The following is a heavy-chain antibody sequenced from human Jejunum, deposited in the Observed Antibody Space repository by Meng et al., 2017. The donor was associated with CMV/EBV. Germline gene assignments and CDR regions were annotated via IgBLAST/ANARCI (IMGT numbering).Heavy chain of an antibody. CDR3: ARDLCSGGTCYTGFDY. V-gene: IGHV1-18*01. CDR2: INAYTGDT. Sequence: GYTFSNFGFSWVRQAPGQGLEWMGWINAYTGDTKYAQNLQGRVTMTTDTPTSTAYMELGSLRSDDTAVYYCARDLCSGGTCYTGFDYWGQGTLVTVSS. J-gene: IGHJ4*02. D-gene: IGHD2-15*01. CDR1: GYTFSNFG.